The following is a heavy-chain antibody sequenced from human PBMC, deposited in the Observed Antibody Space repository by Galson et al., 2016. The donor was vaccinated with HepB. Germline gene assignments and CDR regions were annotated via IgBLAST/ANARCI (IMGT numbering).Heavy chain of an antibody. J-gene: IGHJ3*01. CDR2: IIPIFGTA. CDR1: GGTFSSYG. D-gene: IGHD3-10*01. CDR3: ATNSNYFGSGSYDAFDV. V-gene: IGHV1-69*06. Sequence: SVKVSCKVSGGTFSSYGISWVRQAPGQGPKWMGGIIPIFGTADYAQNVQVRVTITADKTTSTVYMELSSLRFEDTAVYYCATNSNYFGSGSYDAFDVWGQGTTVTVSS.